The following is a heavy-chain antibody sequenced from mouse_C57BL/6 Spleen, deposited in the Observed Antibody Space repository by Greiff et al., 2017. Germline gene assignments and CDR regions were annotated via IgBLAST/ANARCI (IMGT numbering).Heavy chain of an antibody. J-gene: IGHJ1*03. CDR3: ARMILRGYCDV. CDR2: IDPSDSYT. D-gene: IGHD1-1*01. Sequence: VQLQQPGAELVMPGASVKLSCKASGYTFTSYWMHWVKQRPGQGLEWIGEIDPSDSYTNYNQKFKGKSTLTVDKSSSTAYMQLSSLTSEDSAVYYCARMILRGYCDVWGTGTTVTVSS. V-gene: IGHV1-69*01. CDR1: GYTFTSYW.